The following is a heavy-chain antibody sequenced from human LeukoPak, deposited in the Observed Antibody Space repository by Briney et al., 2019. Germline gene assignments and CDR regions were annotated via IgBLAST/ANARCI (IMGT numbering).Heavy chain of an antibody. CDR2: IKQDGSEK. J-gene: IGHJ4*02. CDR1: GFTFSSYW. D-gene: IGHD3-22*01. V-gene: IGHV3-7*01. Sequence: PGGSLRLSCAASGFTFSSYWMIGVRQSPGKGREGVANIKQDGSEKYYVDSVKGRFTISRDNAKNSLYLQMNSLRAEDTAVYYCASGMDYYDSSSYYPTWGPLDYWGQGTLVTVSS. CDR3: ASGMDYYDSSSYYPTWGPLDY.